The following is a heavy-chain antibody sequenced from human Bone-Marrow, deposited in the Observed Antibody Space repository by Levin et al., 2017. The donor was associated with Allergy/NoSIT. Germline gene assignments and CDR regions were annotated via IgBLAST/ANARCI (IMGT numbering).Heavy chain of an antibody. V-gene: IGHV3-30-3*01. CDR3: ARGLGLAWFDP. D-gene: IGHD3-16*01. J-gene: IGHJ5*02. CDR2: ISHDGGHK. Sequence: PGGSLRLSCAASGFVFKNYAMHWVRQAPGKGLEWVTLISHDGGHKYYGDSVRGRFTISRDNTKKEVSLQMNSLRPEDTGVYFCARGLGLAWFDPWGQGTLVNVSS. CDR1: GFVFKNYA.